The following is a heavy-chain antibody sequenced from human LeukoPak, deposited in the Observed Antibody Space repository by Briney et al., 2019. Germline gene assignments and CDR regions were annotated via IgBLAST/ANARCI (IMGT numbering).Heavy chain of an antibody. CDR3: AREGYYDSSGYYFFDY. J-gene: IGHJ4*02. Sequence: SETLSLTCTVSGGSISNYYWSWIRQPPGKGLEWIGYIYYSGSTNYNPSLKNRVTISIDTSKNQFSLKLSSVTAADTAVYYCAREGYYDSSGYYFFDYWGQGTLVTVSS. CDR1: GGSISNYY. CDR2: IYYSGST. D-gene: IGHD3-22*01. V-gene: IGHV4-59*01.